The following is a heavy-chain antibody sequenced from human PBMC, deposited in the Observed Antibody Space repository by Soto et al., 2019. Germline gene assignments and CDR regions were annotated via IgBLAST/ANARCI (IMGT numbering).Heavy chain of an antibody. CDR2: IIPIFGTE. V-gene: IGHV1-69*06. Sequence: VALVKVSCKASGGTFSSYAISWVRQAPGQGLEWMGGIIPIFGTENYAQKFQGRVTITADKSTSTAYMELSSLRSEDTAVYYCARGVSGWYYYFDYWGQGTLVTVSS. J-gene: IGHJ4*02. CDR3: ARGVSGWYYYFDY. D-gene: IGHD6-19*01. CDR1: GGTFSSYA.